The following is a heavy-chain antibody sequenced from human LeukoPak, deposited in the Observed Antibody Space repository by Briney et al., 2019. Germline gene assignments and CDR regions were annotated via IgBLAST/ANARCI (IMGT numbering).Heavy chain of an antibody. J-gene: IGHJ4*02. D-gene: IGHD2-2*02. CDR1: GYTFTIYY. V-gene: IGHV1-2*02. CDR2: INPNSGAT. CDR3: ARNPPYCTSTSCYNDY. Sequence: ASVKLSCKASGYTFTIYYMHWVRQAPGHGLEWMGWINPNSGATSYAQRFQGRVTMTRDTSISTAYMELSGLTSDDTAVYYCARNPPYCTSTSCYNDYWGQGTLVTVSS.